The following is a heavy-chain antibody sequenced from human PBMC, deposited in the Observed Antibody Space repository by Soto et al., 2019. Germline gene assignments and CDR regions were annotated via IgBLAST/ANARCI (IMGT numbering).Heavy chain of an antibody. CDR2: ISGSGRTI. J-gene: IGHJ6*02. CDR3: AKVGPSYYYGMDV. Sequence: PGESLKISCSASGLDFSSEVMCWVRQAPGKGLEWVSSISGSGRTIYHADFMRGRFAISRDNSKNSLYLQLNNLRVDDTAVYYCAKVGPSYYYGMDVWGQGTTVTVSS. D-gene: IGHD1-26*01. CDR1: GLDFSSEV. V-gene: IGHV3-23*01.